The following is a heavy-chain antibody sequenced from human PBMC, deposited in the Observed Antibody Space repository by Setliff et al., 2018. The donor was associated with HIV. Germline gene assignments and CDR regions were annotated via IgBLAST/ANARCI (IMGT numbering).Heavy chain of an antibody. D-gene: IGHD3-22*01. CDR2: MYEGDST. Sequence: PSETLSLTCAVSGGSISSGRYSWSWIRQPPGKGLEWIGHMYEGDSTNYNPSLKSRVTISVDMSKNQFSLKMTSVTAADTAVYNCVRNGYYSLDYWGQGTLVTVSS. J-gene: IGHJ4*02. CDR1: GGSISSGRYS. V-gene: IGHV4-30-2*01. CDR3: VRNGYYSLDY.